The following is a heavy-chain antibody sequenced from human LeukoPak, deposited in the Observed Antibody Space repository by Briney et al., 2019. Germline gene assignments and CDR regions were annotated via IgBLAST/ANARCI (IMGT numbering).Heavy chain of an antibody. Sequence: GASVKVSCKASGYTFTSYAMNWVRQAPGQGLEWMGWINTNTGNPTYAQGFTGRFVFSLDTSVSTAYLQISSLKAEDTAVYYCGGYYGSGSGQTTYYYYYGMDVWGQGTTVTVSS. CDR1: GYTFTSYA. D-gene: IGHD3-10*01. V-gene: IGHV7-4-1*02. CDR3: GGYYGSGSGQTTYYYYYGMDV. J-gene: IGHJ6*02. CDR2: INTNTGNP.